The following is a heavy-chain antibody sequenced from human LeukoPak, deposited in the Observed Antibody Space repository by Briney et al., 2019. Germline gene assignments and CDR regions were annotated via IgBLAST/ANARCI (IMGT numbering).Heavy chain of an antibody. D-gene: IGHD6-13*01. CDR1: GFTFSSYS. V-gene: IGHV3-21*01. CDR2: ISSSSSYI. CDR3: ARAKGVDYSSSWYGYYYYGMDV. Sequence: GGSLRLSCAASGFTFSSYSMNWVRQASGKGLEWVSSISSSSSYIYYADSVKGRFTISRDNAKNSLYLQMNSLRAEDTAVYYCARAKGVDYSSSWYGYYYYGMDVWGQGTTVTVSS. J-gene: IGHJ6*02.